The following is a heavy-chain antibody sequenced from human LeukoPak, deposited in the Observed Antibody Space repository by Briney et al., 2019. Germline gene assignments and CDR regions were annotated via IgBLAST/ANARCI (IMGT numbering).Heavy chain of an antibody. J-gene: IGHJ4*02. CDR2: ISAYNGNT. V-gene: IGHV1-18*01. CDR3: VREVAYSGSYKWDY. D-gene: IGHD1-26*01. Sequence: ASVKVSCKASGYTXTSHGISWVRQAPGQGLQWMGWISAYNGNTNYAQNLQGRVTMTTDTSTTTAYMELRSLRSDDTAVYYCVREVAYSGSYKWDYWGQGTLVTVSS. CDR1: GYTXTSHG.